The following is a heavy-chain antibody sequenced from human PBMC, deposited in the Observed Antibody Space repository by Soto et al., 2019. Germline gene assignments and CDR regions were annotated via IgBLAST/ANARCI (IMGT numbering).Heavy chain of an antibody. CDR1: GGTFSSYA. Sequence: SVKVSCKASGGTFSSYAISWVRQAPGQGLEWMGGIIPIFGTANYAQKFQGRVTITADESTSTAYMGLSSLRSEDTAVHYCARVSSSRQWLAYYFDYWGQGTLVTVSS. CDR2: IIPIFGTA. CDR3: ARVSSSRQWLAYYFDY. V-gene: IGHV1-69*13. D-gene: IGHD6-19*01. J-gene: IGHJ4*02.